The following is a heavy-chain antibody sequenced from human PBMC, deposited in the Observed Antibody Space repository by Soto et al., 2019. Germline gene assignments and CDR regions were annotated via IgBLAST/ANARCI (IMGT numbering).Heavy chain of an antibody. CDR2: ISRSGTT. J-gene: IGHJ4*02. D-gene: IGHD6-19*01. CDR3: AREGLGRSGAFAC. V-gene: IGHV4-31*03. Sequence: QVQLQESGPGLVKPSQTLSLTCTVSGSSVSSGGYYWNWIRQRPGKGLEWIGYISRSGTTNYNPSLRSRVIRSVDTSQNQCSLILSSVPAADTALYSCAREGLGRSGAFACWGQGSLVTVSS. CDR1: GSSVSSGGYY.